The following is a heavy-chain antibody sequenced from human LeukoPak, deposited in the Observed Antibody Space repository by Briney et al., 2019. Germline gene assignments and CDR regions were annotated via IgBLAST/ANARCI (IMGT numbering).Heavy chain of an antibody. Sequence: GSLRLSCAASGFTFSSYGMHWVRQAPGKGLEWVAVISYDGSNKYYADSVKGRFTISRDNSKNTLYLQMNSLRAEDTAVYYCAKDSYSGSYLSPPYFDYWGQGTLVTVSS. V-gene: IGHV3-30*18. J-gene: IGHJ4*02. CDR3: AKDSYSGSYLSPPYFDY. CDR1: GFTFSSYG. CDR2: ISYDGSNK. D-gene: IGHD1-26*01.